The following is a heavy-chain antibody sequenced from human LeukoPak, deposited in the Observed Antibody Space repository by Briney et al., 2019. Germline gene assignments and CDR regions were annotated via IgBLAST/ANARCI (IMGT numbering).Heavy chain of an antibody. CDR3: ARDHTAISHFDY. Sequence: GGSLRLSCAASGFTFSSYWTSWVRQAPGKGLEWVANIKQDGSEKYYVDSVKGRFTISRDNAKNSLYLQMNSLRAEDTAVYYCARDHTAISHFDYWGQGTLVTVSS. CDR1: GFTFSSYW. J-gene: IGHJ4*02. CDR2: IKQDGSEK. D-gene: IGHD2-2*02. V-gene: IGHV3-7*01.